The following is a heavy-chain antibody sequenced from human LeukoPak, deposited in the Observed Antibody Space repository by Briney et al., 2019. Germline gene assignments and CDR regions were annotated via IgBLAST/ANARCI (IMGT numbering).Heavy chain of an antibody. CDR3: ARDLLTMIVVYFDY. J-gene: IGHJ4*02. CDR2: IYYSGST. V-gene: IGHV4-39*07. Sequence: PSETLSLTCTVSGGSISSSSYYWGWVRQPPGKGLEWIGSIYYSGSTYYNPSLKSRVTISVDTSKNQFSLKLSSVTAADTAVYYCARDLLTMIVVYFDYWGQGTLVTVSS. D-gene: IGHD3-22*01. CDR1: GGSISSSSYY.